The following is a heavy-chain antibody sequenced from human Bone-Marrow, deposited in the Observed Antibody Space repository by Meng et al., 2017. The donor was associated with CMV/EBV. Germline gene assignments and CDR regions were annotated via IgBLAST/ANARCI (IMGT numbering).Heavy chain of an antibody. CDR3: ARRRRTGTTHFDY. V-gene: IGHV5-51*01. CDR2: IYPGDSDT. CDR1: GYSFTSYW. J-gene: IGHJ4*02. D-gene: IGHD1-7*01. Sequence: KVSCKGSGYSFTSYWIGWVRQMPGKGLEWMGIIYPGDSDTRYSPSFQGQVTISADKSLSTAYLQWSILKASDTAMYYCARRRRTGTTHFDYWGQGTLVTFSS.